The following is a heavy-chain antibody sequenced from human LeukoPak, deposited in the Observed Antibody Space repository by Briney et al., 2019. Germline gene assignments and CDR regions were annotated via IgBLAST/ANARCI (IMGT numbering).Heavy chain of an antibody. V-gene: IGHV3-53*01. J-gene: IGHJ6*02. D-gene: IGHD5-18*01. Sequence: PGGSLRLSCAASGFTVSSNYMSWVRQAPVKGLEWVSVIYSAGSTYYADSVKGRFTISRDNSKNTLYLQMNSLRADDTAVYYCARANPEYSYGQAYYGTDVWGQGTTVTVSS. CDR1: GFTVSSNY. CDR2: IYSAGST. CDR3: ARANPEYSYGQAYYGTDV.